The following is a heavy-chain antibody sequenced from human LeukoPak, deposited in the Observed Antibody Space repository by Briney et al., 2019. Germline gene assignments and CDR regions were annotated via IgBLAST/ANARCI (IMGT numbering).Heavy chain of an antibody. CDR1: GGTFSSYA. D-gene: IGHD1-1*01. Sequence: ASVKVSCKASGGTFSSYAISWVRQAPGQGLEWMGGIIPIFGTANYAQKSQGRVTITADKSTSTAYMELSSLRSEDTAVYYCARAVRYNDAFDIWGQGTMVTVSS. J-gene: IGHJ3*02. V-gene: IGHV1-69*06. CDR2: IIPIFGTA. CDR3: ARAVRYNDAFDI.